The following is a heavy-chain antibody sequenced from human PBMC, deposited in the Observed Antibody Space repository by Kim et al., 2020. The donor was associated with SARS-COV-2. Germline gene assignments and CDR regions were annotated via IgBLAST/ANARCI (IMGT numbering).Heavy chain of an antibody. Sequence: SETLSLTCSVSGGSITSDYWTWIRHLPGSGLQWIGYIAFDGRTEYNPSVRSRVAMLVDPSKTHFSLTLSSVTAADTAVYFCARLPDIIGWPFDAWGQGSLVTVSS. V-gene: IGHV4-59*01. D-gene: IGHD6-19*01. CDR1: GGSITSDY. CDR2: IAFDGRT. J-gene: IGHJ4*02. CDR3: ARLPDIIGWPFDA.